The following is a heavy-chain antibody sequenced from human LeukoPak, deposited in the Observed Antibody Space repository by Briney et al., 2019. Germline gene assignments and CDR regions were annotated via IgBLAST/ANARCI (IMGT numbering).Heavy chain of an antibody. V-gene: IGHV3-30*18. CDR3: AKDRGTQYYYYGMDV. J-gene: IGHJ6*02. CDR1: GFTFSSHG. Sequence: PGGSLRLSCAASGFTFSSHGMHWVRQAPGKGLEWVAVISYDGSNKYYADSVKGRFTISRDNSKNTLYLQMNSLRAEDTAVYYCAKDRGTQYYYYGMDVWGQGTTVTVSS. CDR2: ISYDGSNK. D-gene: IGHD3-10*01.